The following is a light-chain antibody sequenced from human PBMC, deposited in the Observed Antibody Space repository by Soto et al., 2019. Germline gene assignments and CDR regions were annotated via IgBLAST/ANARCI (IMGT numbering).Light chain of an antibody. J-gene: IGLJ2*01. V-gene: IGLV2-14*01. CDR3: FSYTTSDTVL. Sequence: QSALTQAASVSGSPGQSITISCTGTSSDIGGYNYVSWYQQRPGEAPKLLIYAVSYRPSGISNRFSGSKSGNTASLTISGLQSEDEAVYYCFSYTTSDTVLFSGGTKLTVL. CDR1: SSDIGGYNY. CDR2: AVS.